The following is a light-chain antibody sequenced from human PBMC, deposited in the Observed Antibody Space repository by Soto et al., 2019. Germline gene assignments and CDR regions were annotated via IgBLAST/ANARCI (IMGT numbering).Light chain of an antibody. CDR3: HQFGSSPQT. CDR1: QSISDT. CDR2: GPS. J-gene: IGKJ1*01. Sequence: EIVLTQSPATLSVSPGGRATLSCRASQSISDTLAWYQQKPGQAPRLLIYGPSSRATGIPERFSGSGSGTDFTLTISRLEPEDFAVYFCHQFGSSPQTFGHGTKVDI. V-gene: IGKV3-20*01.